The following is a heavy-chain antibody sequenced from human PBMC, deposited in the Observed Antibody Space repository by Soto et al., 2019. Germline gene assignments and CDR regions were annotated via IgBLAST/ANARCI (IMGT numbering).Heavy chain of an antibody. CDR3: ARGEQQLVRRYYYYYYGMDV. CDR1: GGSFRGYY. J-gene: IGHJ6*02. V-gene: IGHV4-34*01. D-gene: IGHD6-13*01. Sequence: WETMSLTCAVYGGSFRGYYGRWIRQPPGKGLEWIGEINHSGSTNYNPSLKSRVTISVDTSKNQFSLKLSSVTAADTAVYYCARGEQQLVRRYYYYYYGMDVWGQGTTVTVSS. CDR2: INHSGST.